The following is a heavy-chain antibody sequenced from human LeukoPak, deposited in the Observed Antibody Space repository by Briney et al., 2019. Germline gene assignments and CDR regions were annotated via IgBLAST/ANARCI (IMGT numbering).Heavy chain of an antibody. V-gene: IGHV4-59*08. J-gene: IGHJ4*02. CDR3: ATQGAQIMDTRHFDN. Sequence: PSETLSLTCTVSGGSISNYYWTWTRQPPGKGLEWIGYTYYSGSTNYNPSLKSRATISVDTSKNQFSLKLSSVTAADTAVYYCATQGAQIMDTRHFDNWGQGTLVTVSS. CDR2: TYYSGST. CDR1: GGSISNYY. D-gene: IGHD5-12*01.